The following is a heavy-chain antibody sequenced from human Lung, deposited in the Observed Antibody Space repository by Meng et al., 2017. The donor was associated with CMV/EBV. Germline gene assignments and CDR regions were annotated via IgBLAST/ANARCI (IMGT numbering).Heavy chain of an antibody. CDR3: ARGKQDAWELLAY. Sequence: VHLQESGPGLGKPSGTLSLTCGVSGVSISSNIRWTWVRQPPGKGLEWIGDIDDSGSTNYNPSLNSRISISLDKSKNHFSLKVNSVTAADTAVYYCARGKQDAWELLAYWGQGALVTVSS. J-gene: IGHJ4*02. CDR2: IDDSGST. D-gene: IGHD1-26*01. CDR1: GVSISSNIR. V-gene: IGHV4-4*02.